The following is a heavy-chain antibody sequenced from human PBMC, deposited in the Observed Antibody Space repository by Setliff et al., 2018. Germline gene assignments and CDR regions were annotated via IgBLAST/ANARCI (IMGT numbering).Heavy chain of an antibody. D-gene: IGHD1-26*01. J-gene: IGHJ4*02. Sequence: PGESLKISCATSGFTFRDYSMVWVRQVPGKGLEWVAGVTQVGSGVYADSVKGRSTISRDNSKNNFFLQINNLRAADAATYYCAKDRVNDGFWDFDSWGQGIVVTVSS. CDR3: AKDRVNDGFWDFDS. CDR1: GFTFRDYS. V-gene: IGHV3-23*01. CDR2: VTQVGSG.